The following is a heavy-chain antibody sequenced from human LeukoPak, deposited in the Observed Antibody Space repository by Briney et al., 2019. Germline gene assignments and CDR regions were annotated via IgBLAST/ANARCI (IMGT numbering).Heavy chain of an antibody. V-gene: IGHV3-23*01. D-gene: IGHD6-19*01. Sequence: GGSLRLSCAASGFTFSNYDMSWVRQAPGKGLEWVSSISDSGGSTYYADSVKGRFTISRDNSKNTLYLQMNGLRAEDSAVYYCARGRWLVFRGQGTLVTVSS. CDR1: GFTFSNYD. CDR2: ISDSGGST. CDR3: ARGRWLVF. J-gene: IGHJ4*02.